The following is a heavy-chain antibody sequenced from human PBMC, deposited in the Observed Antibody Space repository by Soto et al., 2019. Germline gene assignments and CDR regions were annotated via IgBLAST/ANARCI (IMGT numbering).Heavy chain of an antibody. CDR1: GFTFDDYA. CDR3: VNDSSGPLSSGFDV. CDR2: LSWSSDRI. V-gene: IGHV3-9*01. J-gene: IGHJ3*01. D-gene: IGHD2-15*01. Sequence: EVQLVESGGGLVQAGRSLRLSCAASGFTFDDYAMHWVRQAPGKGLEWVAGLSWSSDRIGYVDSVKGRFTISRDNAKNSLSLQMNSLRADDTALYYCVNDSSGPLSSGFDVWGHGTMVTVSS.